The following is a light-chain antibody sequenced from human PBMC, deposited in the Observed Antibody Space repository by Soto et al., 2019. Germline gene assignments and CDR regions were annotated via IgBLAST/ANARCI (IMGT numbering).Light chain of an antibody. J-gene: IGKJ2*01. CDR3: QEYKSAT. Sequence: DIQMTQSPSTLSASVGDRVTITCRASQSISDWLAWYQQKPGKAPKLLIYDASTLQSGVPSRFSGSGSGTEFTLTISSLQPVDFATYYCQEYKSATFGQGTKLEIE. CDR2: DAS. V-gene: IGKV1-5*01. CDR1: QSISDW.